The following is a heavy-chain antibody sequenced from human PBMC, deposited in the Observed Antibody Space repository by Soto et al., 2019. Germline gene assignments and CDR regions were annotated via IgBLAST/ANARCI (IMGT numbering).Heavy chain of an antibody. CDR2: VNHSGSP. V-gene: IGHV4-34*01. Sequence: SETLSLTCGVSGSLPVGSLSTYFWTWIRQTPGKGLEWIGEVNHSGSPNYSPSLKSRVTMSFDTSKNQFSLNLTSVTAADTAVYDYARARFSQWSKHYYGLDVCGQGTTVIVSS. J-gene: IGHJ6*02. CDR1: GSLPVGSLSTYF. D-gene: IGHD3-3*01. CDR3: ARARFSQWSKHYYGLDV.